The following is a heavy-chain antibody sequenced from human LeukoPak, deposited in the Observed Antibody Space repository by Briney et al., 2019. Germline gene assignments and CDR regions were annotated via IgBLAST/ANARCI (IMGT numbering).Heavy chain of an antibody. CDR3: ARGSSHYYYFFGMDV. V-gene: IGHV3-20*04. Sequence: GGSLRLSCAASGFAFTDYGMSWVRQAPGKGPEWVSGINWNGVRTEYADSEKGRVTISRDNANNSLFLEMNSLGAEDTGLYYCARGSSHYYYFFGMDVWGQGTTVTVSS. J-gene: IGHJ6*02. D-gene: IGHD3/OR15-3a*01. CDR1: GFAFTDYG. CDR2: INWNGVRT.